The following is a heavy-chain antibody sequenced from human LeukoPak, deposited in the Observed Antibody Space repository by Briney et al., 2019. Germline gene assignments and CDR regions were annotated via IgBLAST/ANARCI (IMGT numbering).Heavy chain of an antibody. D-gene: IGHD3-10*01. V-gene: IGHV1-2*06. J-gene: IGHJ4*02. CDR3: ARAYYYGSGSPYYFDY. CDR2: INPNSGGI. CDR1: GYTFTGYY. Sequence: ASVKVSCKASGYTFTGYYMHWVRQAPGQGLEWMGRINPNSGGINYAQKFQGRVTLTRDTSISTAYMELSRLRSDDTAVYYCARAYYYGSGSPYYFDYWGQGTLVTVSS.